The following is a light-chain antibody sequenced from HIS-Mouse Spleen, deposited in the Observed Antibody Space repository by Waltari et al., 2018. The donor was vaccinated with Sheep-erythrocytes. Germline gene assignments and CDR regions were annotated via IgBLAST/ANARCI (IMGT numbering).Light chain of an antibody. CDR1: ALPKNY. CDR2: EDS. V-gene: IGLV3-10*01. CDR3: YSTDSSGNHYV. Sequence: SYELTQPPSVSVSPGQTARITCPGDALPKNYAYWYQQKSGQAPVLVIYEDSKRPSGIPGRFSGSSSGTMATLTISGAQVEDEADYYCYSTDSSGNHYVFGTGTKVTVL. J-gene: IGLJ1*01.